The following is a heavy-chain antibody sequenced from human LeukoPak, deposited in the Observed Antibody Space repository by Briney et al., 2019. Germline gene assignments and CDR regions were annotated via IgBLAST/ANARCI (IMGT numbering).Heavy chain of an antibody. Sequence: SETLSLTCTVSGGSISSYYWSWIRQPPGKGLEWIGYTYYSGSTNYNPSLKSRVTISVDTSKNQFSLKLSSVTAADTAVYYCARGETYYYDSSGYNNWFDPWGQGTLVTVSS. V-gene: IGHV4-59*01. D-gene: IGHD3-22*01. CDR1: GGSISSYY. CDR2: TYYSGST. CDR3: ARGETYYYDSSGYNNWFDP. J-gene: IGHJ5*02.